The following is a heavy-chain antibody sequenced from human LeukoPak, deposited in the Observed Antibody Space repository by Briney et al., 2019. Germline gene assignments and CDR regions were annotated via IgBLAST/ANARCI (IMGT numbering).Heavy chain of an antibody. D-gene: IGHD1-26*01. J-gene: IGHJ6*03. V-gene: IGHV3-21*01. CDR1: GFTFGSYS. CDR2: ISSSSSYI. Sequence: GGSLRLSCAASGFTFGSYSMNWVRQAPGKGLEWVSSISSSSSYIYYADSVKGRFTISRDNSKNTLYLQMGSLRAEDMAVYYCARVGAKRAIYYYMDVWGKGTTVTISS. CDR3: ARVGAKRAIYYYMDV.